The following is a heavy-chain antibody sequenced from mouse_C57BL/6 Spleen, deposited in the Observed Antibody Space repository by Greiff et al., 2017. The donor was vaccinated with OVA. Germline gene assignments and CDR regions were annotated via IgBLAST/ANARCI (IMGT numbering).Heavy chain of an antibody. V-gene: IGHV1-55*01. J-gene: IGHJ4*01. CDR1: GYTFTSYW. CDR3: ARFYYDYDVGYAMDY. CDR2: IYPGSGST. D-gene: IGHD2-4*01. Sequence: QVQLQQPGAELVKPGASVKMSCKASGYTFTSYWITWVKQRPGQGLEWIGDIYPGSGSTNYNEKFKSKAPLTVDTSSSTAYMQRSSLPSEDSAVYYCARFYYDYDVGYAMDYWGQGTSVTVSS.